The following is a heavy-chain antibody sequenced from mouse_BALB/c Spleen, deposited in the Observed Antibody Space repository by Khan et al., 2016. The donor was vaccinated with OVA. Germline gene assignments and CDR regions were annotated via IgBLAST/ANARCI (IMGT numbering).Heavy chain of an antibody. CDR1: GYSFTDYT. V-gene: IGHV1-18*01. CDR2: INPYNGDT. CDR3: ARSGYGGFAY. Sequence: EVQLQQSGPELVKPGASMKISCKASGYSFTDYTMNWVKQSHGQNLEWIGLINPYNGDTNYNQKFKGKATLTVDKSSRTAYMELLSLTSEDSAVYYCARSGYGGFAYWGQGTLVTVSA. D-gene: IGHD1-2*01. J-gene: IGHJ3*01.